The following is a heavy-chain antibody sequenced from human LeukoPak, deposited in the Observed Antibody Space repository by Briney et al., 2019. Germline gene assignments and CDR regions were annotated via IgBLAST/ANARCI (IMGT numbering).Heavy chain of an antibody. CDR3: ASDYDSSGYYSNAFDI. CDR1: GYTFTGYY. Sequence: GASVKVSCKASGYTFTGYYMHWVRQAPGQGLEWTGWINPNSGGTNYAQKFQGRVTMTRDTSISTAYMELSRLRSDDTAVYYCASDYDSSGYYSNAFDIWGQGTMVTVSS. V-gene: IGHV1-2*02. J-gene: IGHJ3*02. D-gene: IGHD3-22*01. CDR2: INPNSGGT.